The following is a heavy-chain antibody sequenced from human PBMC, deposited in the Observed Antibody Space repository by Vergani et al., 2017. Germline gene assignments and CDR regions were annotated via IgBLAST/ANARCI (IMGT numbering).Heavy chain of an antibody. V-gene: IGHV1-46*03. CDR3: ARPHGDILPPDPRRLDY. CDR1: GYTFTNYY. J-gene: IGHJ4*02. Sequence: QVLLVQSGAEVKKPGASERVSCKTSGYTFTNYYIHWVRQAPGQGLEWTGIINPSGGSTTYAQQLQGRLTMTTDTSTSTVYMVLSNLRSEDTSVYYCARPHGDILPPDPRRLDYWVQGTLVTVSS. CDR2: INPSGGST.